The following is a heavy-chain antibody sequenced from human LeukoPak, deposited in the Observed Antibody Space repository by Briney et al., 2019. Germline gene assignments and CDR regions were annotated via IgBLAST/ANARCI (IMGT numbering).Heavy chain of an antibody. CDR3: ARGGWYGKWGNNAMDV. D-gene: IGHD3-10*01. CDR1: RSTFTTYD. CDR2: INPHSGTT. Sequence: ASVKDSCKASRSTFTTYDINWVRQATGQGLEWMGWINPHSGTTDYAQKFQGRVTMTRDTSTDTIYMELSSLRSEDTAVYYCARGGWYGKWGNNAMDVWGQGTTVTVSS. J-gene: IGHJ6*02. V-gene: IGHV1-8*01.